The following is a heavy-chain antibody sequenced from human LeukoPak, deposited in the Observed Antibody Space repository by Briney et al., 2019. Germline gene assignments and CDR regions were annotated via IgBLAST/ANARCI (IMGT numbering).Heavy chain of an antibody. J-gene: IGHJ4*02. CDR2: INHSGGT. Sequence: SETLSLTCAVYGGSFRGYYWSWIRQPPGKGLEWFGGINHSGGTNYNPSLKSRVTISLDTSMKKFSLKLNTVTAADTAVYYCASTERCSTTCPLDYWGQGALVTVSS. V-gene: IGHV4-34*01. CDR1: GGSFRGYY. CDR3: ASTERCSTTCPLDY. D-gene: IGHD2-2*01.